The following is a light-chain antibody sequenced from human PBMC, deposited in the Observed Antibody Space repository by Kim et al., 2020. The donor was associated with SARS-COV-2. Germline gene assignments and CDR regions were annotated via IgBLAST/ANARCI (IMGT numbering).Light chain of an antibody. CDR3: LQRISYPLT. CDR1: QVISNY. V-gene: IGKV1-17*03. CDR2: AAS. Sequence: SSVGDRVTVTCRASQVISNYLAWFQQKPGKVPKRLIYAASTLESRLPSRFGGGVCGTKYTLTISNLPPENFAACYCLQRISYPLTFGGGTKMGIK. J-gene: IGKJ4*01.